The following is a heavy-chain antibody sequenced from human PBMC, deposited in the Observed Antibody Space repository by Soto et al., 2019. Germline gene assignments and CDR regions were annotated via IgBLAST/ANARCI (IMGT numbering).Heavy chain of an antibody. V-gene: IGHV1-69*12. CDR1: GGTFSSYA. J-gene: IGHJ5*02. D-gene: IGHD4-17*01. Sequence: QVQLVQSGAEVKKPGSSVKVSCKASGGTFSSYAISWVRQAPGQGLEWMGGIIPIFGTANYAQKFQGRVTITADEXTXXAYMELGSLRSEDTAVYYCARVGSYDYGDQNWFDPWGQGTLVTVSS. CDR2: IIPIFGTA. CDR3: ARVGSYDYGDQNWFDP.